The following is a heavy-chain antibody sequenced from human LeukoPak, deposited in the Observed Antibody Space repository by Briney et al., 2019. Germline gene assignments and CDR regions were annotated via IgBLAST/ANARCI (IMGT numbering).Heavy chain of an antibody. CDR3: ARDGLYCGGDCYWSSGDAFDI. V-gene: IGHV1-2*02. Sequence: ASVQVSCKASGYTFTGYYMHWVRQAPGQGLDWMGWINPNSGGTNYEQKFQGRVTMTRDKSIRTAYMELSRLRSDDTAVYYCARDGLYCGGDCYWSSGDAFDIWGQGTMVTVSS. CDR2: INPNSGGT. D-gene: IGHD2-21*02. CDR1: GYTFTGYY. J-gene: IGHJ3*02.